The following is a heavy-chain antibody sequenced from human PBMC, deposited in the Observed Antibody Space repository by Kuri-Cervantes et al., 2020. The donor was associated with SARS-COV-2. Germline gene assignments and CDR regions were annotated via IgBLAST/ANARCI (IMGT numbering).Heavy chain of an antibody. CDR3: ARESRLDFDFWGRYSGGTFDF. CDR2: IKEEGSEG. V-gene: IGHV3-7*03. D-gene: IGHD3-3*01. J-gene: IGHJ3*01. Sequence: ETLSLTCAASGFTFSSYRMTWVRQAPGKGLEWVANIKEEGSEGNYVESVKGRFTISRDNSENSLFLQMSFLRAEDTAVYYCARESRLDFDFWGRYSGGTFDFWGQGTFVTVSS. CDR1: GFTFSSYR.